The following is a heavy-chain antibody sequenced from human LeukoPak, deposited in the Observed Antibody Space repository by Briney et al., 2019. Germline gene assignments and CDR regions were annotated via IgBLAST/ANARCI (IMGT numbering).Heavy chain of an antibody. CDR1: GFTFSSYS. D-gene: IGHD2-2*01. J-gene: IGHJ4*02. CDR2: ISSSSSYI. Sequence: GGSLRLSCAASGFTFSSYSMNWVRQAPGKGLEWVSSISSSSSYIYYADSVKGRFTISRDNAKNSLYLQMNSLRAEDTAVYYCARDDCSSTSCLLFDYWGQGTLVTASS. V-gene: IGHV3-21*01. CDR3: ARDDCSSTSCLLFDY.